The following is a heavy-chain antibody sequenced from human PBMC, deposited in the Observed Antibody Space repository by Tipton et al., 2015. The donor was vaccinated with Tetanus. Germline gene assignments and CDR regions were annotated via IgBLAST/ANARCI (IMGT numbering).Heavy chain of an antibody. J-gene: IGHJ4*02. CDR1: GGSISSGGYY. CDR2: IYNSGSS. CDR3: ARNHPPRGYPYGGFHS. Sequence: TLSLTCTVSGGSISSGGYYWSWIRQHPGKGLEWIGDIYNSGSSYYNPSLKSRVTISIDGSKTQFSLKLTSVTAADTAVYYCARNHPPRGYPYGGFHSWGQGTLVTVSS. D-gene: IGHD5-12*01. V-gene: IGHV4-31*03.